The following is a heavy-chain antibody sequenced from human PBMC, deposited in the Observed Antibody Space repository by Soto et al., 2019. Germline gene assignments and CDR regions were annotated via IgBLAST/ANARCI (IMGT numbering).Heavy chain of an antibody. J-gene: IGHJ2*01. Sequence: QVQLVESGGGVVQPGRSLRLSCAASGFTFSSYGMHWVRQAPGKGLEWVAVIWYDGSNKYYADSVKGRFTISRDNSKITLYLQMNSLRAEDTAVYYCARDSGSYYWYFDLWGRGTLVTVSS. V-gene: IGHV3-33*01. CDR3: ARDSGSYYWYFDL. CDR2: IWYDGSNK. D-gene: IGHD1-26*01. CDR1: GFTFSSYG.